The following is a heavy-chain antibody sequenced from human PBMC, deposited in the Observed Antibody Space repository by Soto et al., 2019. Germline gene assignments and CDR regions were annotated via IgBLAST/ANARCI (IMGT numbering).Heavy chain of an antibody. D-gene: IGHD3-3*01. CDR2: FDPEDGET. CDR3: ATDRFLEWLGGFDP. J-gene: IGHJ5*02. V-gene: IGHV1-24*01. Sequence: GASVKVSCKVSGYTLTELSMHWVRQAPGKGLEWMGGFDPEDGETIYAQKFQGRVTMTEDTSTDTAYMELSSLRSEDTAVYYCATDRFLEWLGGFDPWGQGILVNVSS. CDR1: GYTLTELS.